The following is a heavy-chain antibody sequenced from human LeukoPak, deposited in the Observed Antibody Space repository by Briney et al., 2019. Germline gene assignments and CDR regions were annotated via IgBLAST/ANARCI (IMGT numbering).Heavy chain of an antibody. CDR1: SDSISPYY. V-gene: IGHV4-59*08. CDR3: ARHSIASDGARLFDY. J-gene: IGHJ4*02. CDR2: VYYSGST. Sequence: SETLSLTCTVSSDSISPYYWSWIRQSPWTGLEWIGCVYYSGSTTYNPSLKSRVTISIDTSKNQFSLNLTSVTAADTAVYYCARHSIASDGARLFDYWGRGTLVTVS. D-gene: IGHD2-21*01.